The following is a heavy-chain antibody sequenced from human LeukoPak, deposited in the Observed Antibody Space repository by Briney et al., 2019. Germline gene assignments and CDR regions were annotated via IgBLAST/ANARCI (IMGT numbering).Heavy chain of an antibody. V-gene: IGHV3-23*01. CDR3: ANDLDYDSSGYPI. Sequence: GGSLRLPCAASGFTFSSYAMSWVRQAPGKGLEWVSAISGSGGSTYYADSVKGRFTISRDNSKNTLYLQMNSLRAEDTAVYYCANDLDYDSSGYPIWGQGTMVTVSS. J-gene: IGHJ3*02. D-gene: IGHD3-22*01. CDR2: ISGSGGST. CDR1: GFTFSSYA.